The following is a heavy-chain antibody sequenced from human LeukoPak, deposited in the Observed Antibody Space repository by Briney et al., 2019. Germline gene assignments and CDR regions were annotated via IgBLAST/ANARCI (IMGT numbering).Heavy chain of an antibody. D-gene: IGHD1-26*01. CDR3: ASNIPTSTTSPPLGY. Sequence: SETLSLTCTVSGGSISSYYWSWIRQPPGKGLEWIGYIDYSGRTKYNPSLKSRVTISVDTSKNQFSLKLSSVTATDTAVYYCASNIPTSTTSPPLGYWGQGTLVTVSS. V-gene: IGHV4-59*08. CDR2: IDYSGRT. CDR1: GGSISSYY. J-gene: IGHJ4*02.